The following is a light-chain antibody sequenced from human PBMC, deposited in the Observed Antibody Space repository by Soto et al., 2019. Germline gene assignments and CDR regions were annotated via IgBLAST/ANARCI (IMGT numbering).Light chain of an antibody. J-gene: IGLJ2*01. V-gene: IGLV2-14*03. Sequence: QSALTQPASVSGSPGQSITISCTGTSSDIGRYDYVSWYQHHSGKAPKLMIYDVFNRPSGVSNRFSGSKSGNTASLTISGLQADDEADYYCSSFTFSDTQVVFGGGTKLTVL. CDR2: DVF. CDR3: SSFTFSDTQVV. CDR1: SSDIGRYDY.